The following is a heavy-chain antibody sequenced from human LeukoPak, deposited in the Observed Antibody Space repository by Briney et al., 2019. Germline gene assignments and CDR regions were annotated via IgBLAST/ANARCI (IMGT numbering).Heavy chain of an antibody. CDR2: ISYDESHK. D-gene: IGHD6-13*01. J-gene: IGHJ6*03. CDR3: TRGLAAVYYYYYYMDV. Sequence: GGSLRLSCAASGFTFSSYAMHWVRQAPGKGLEWVAVISYDESHKYYADSVKGRFTISRDNAKNTLYLQMNSLRAEDTAVYYCTRGLAAVYYYYYYMDVWGKGTTVTVSS. CDR1: GFTFSSYA. V-gene: IGHV3-30*04.